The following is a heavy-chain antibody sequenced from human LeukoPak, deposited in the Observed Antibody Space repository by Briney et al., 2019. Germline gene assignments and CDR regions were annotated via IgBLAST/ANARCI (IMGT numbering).Heavy chain of an antibody. V-gene: IGHV3-21*01. CDR3: AKDGAPYCSGATCYSAADY. CDR1: GFTFSSYS. D-gene: IGHD2-15*01. J-gene: IGHJ4*02. Sequence: GGSLRLSCAASGFTFSSYSMNWVRQAPGKGLEWVSSISSSSSYVYYAYSVKGRFTISRDNTKNSLYLQMNSLRAEDTAVYYCAKDGAPYCSGATCYSAADYWGQGTLVTVSS. CDR2: ISSSSSYV.